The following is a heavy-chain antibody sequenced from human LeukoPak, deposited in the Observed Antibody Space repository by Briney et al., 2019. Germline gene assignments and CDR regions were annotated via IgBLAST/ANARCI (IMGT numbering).Heavy chain of an antibody. CDR2: INPSGGST. J-gene: IGHJ6*03. CDR3: ARGEYLERPERNYYYYYMDV. V-gene: IGHV1-46*01. CDR1: GYTFTSYY. Sequence: GASVKVSCKASGYTFTSYYMHWVRQAPGQGLEWMGIINPSGGSTSYAQKFQGRVTMTRDTSTSTVYMELSSLRSEDTAVYYCARGEYLERPERNYYYYYMDVWGKGTTVTISS. D-gene: IGHD1-1*01.